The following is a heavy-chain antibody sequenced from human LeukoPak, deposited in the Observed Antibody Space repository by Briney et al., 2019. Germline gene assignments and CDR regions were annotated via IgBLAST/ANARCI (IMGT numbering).Heavy chain of an antibody. V-gene: IGHV4-34*01. Sequence: SETLSLTCAVYGGSFSGYYWSWIRQPPGKGLEWIGEINHSGSTNYNPSLKRRVTISVDTSKNQFSLKLSSVTAADTAVYYCGGYNFKYFDYWGQGTLVTVSS. CDR2: INHSGST. J-gene: IGHJ4*02. D-gene: IGHD5-12*01. CDR3: GGYNFKYFDY. CDR1: GGSFSGYY.